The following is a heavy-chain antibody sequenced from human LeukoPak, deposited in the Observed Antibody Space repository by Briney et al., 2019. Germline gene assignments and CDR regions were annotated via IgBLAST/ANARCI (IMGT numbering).Heavy chain of an antibody. CDR1: GFTFSSYG. J-gene: IGHJ4*02. Sequence: GGSLRLSCAASGFTFSSYGMHWVRQAPGKGLERVAVISYDGSNKYYADSVKGRFTISRDNSKNTLYLQMNSLRAEDTAVYYCAKDRWQQLENYFDYWGQGTLVTVSS. CDR3: AKDRWQQLENYFDY. D-gene: IGHD6-13*01. CDR2: ISYDGSNK. V-gene: IGHV3-30*18.